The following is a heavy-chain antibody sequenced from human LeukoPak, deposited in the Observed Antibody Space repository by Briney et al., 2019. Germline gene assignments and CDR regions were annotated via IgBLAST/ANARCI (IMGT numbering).Heavy chain of an antibody. CDR2: IIPIFGTA. J-gene: IGHJ4*02. Sequence: SVKVSCKVSGGTFSSYAISWVRQAPGQGLEWMGGIIPIFGTANYAQKFQGRVTITTDESTSTAYMELSSLRSEDTAVYYCARGWVPAAILHYWGQGTLVTVSS. CDR3: ARGWVPAAILHY. CDR1: GGTFSSYA. D-gene: IGHD2-2*01. V-gene: IGHV1-69*05.